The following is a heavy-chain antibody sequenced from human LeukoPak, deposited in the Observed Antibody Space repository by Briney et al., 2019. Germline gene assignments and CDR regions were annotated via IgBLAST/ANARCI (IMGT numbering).Heavy chain of an antibody. J-gene: IGHJ4*02. D-gene: IGHD7-27*01. Sequence: PSETLSLTCTVSGGSISSYYWSWIRQPPGKGLEWIEYIYYSGSTNYNPSLKSRVTMSVDTSKNQLSLKLSSVAAADTAVYYCARRGTNWGRFDYWGQGSLVTVSS. V-gene: IGHV4-59*08. CDR1: GGSISSYY. CDR3: ARRGTNWGRFDY. CDR2: IYYSGST.